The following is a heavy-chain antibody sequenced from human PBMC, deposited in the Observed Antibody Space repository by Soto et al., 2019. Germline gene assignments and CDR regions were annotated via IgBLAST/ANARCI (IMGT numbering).Heavy chain of an antibody. CDR2: INAGNGNT. V-gene: IGHV1-3*01. D-gene: IGHD3-10*01. CDR1: GYTFTSYA. Sequence: ASVKVSFKASGYTFTSYAMHWVRQAPGQRLEWMGWINAGNGNTKYSQNFQGRVTITRDTSTSTAYMEVSSLRSEDTAVYYCSRVDPGETSPFDHWGQGTLVTVSS. CDR3: SRVDPGETSPFDH. J-gene: IGHJ4*02.